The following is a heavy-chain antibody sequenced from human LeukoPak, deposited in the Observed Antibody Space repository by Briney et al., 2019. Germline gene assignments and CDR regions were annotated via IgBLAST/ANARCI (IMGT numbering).Heavy chain of an antibody. CDR2: ISAYNGNT. D-gene: IGHD6-13*01. CDR1: GYTFTSYG. V-gene: IGHV1-18*01. Sequence: ASVKVSCKASGYTFTSYGISWVRQAPGQGLEWMGWISAYNGNTNYAQKLQGRVTMTTDTSTSTAYMELRSLRSNDTAVYYCARDVIAAAGQPLWYWGQGTLVTVSS. CDR3: ARDVIAAAGQPLWY. J-gene: IGHJ4*02.